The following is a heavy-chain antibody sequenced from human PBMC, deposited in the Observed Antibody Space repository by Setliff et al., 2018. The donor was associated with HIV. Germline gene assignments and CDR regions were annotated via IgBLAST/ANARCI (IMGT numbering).Heavy chain of an antibody. CDR2: MNPNSGNT. J-gene: IGHJ6*03. CDR1: GYTFISFD. V-gene: IGHV1-8*02. D-gene: IGHD5-18*01. Sequence: ASVKVSCKASGYTFISFDINWVRQATGQGLEWMGWMNPNSGNTGYAQKVQGRVTMTRNTSISTAYIEVRSLRSEDTAVYYCARTIGQFCTAMGRYYYYYYMDVWGKGTTVTVSS. CDR3: ARTIGQFCTAMGRYYYYYYMDV.